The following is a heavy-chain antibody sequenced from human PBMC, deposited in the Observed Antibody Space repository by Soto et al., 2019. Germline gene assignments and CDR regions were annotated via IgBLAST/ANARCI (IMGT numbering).Heavy chain of an antibody. CDR3: ATWHEREHAYDV. Sequence: DVPLVESGGGLIQPGASLRLSCAAFGFTISGKKYVAWVRQAPGKGLEWVSALYDLDGSFYAASVKGRFTTSSDSSKTTVYLQMNDLRPDDTAVYYCATWHEREHAYDVWGQGTTVTVSS. CDR2: LYDLDGS. J-gene: IGHJ3*01. D-gene: IGHD1-1*01. V-gene: IGHV3-53*01. CDR1: GFTISGKKY.